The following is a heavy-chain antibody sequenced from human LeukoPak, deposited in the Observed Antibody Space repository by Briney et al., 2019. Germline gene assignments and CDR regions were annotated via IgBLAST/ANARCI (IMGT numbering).Heavy chain of an antibody. CDR2: ISAGNGNT. Sequence: ASVKVSCKASGYTFTSYGISWVRQAPGQGLEWMGWISAGNGNTKYSQKFQGRVTITRDTSASTAYMELSSLRSEDTAVYYCARGQYCSSTSCYYGKDYYYYYGMDVWGQGTTVTVSS. CDR1: GYTFTSYG. V-gene: IGHV1-18*01. CDR3: ARGQYCSSTSCYYGKDYYYYYGMDV. J-gene: IGHJ6*02. D-gene: IGHD2-2*01.